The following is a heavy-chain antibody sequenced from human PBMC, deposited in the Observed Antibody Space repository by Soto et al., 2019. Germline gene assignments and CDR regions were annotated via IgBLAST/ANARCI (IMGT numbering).Heavy chain of an antibody. CDR2: IYPGDSDT. Sequence: GESLKISCKGSGYSFTSYWIGWVRQMPGKGLEWMGIIYPGDSDTRYSPSFQGQVTISADKSISTAYLQWSSLKASDTAMYYCARRGQQLPSYYYYGMDVWGQGTTVTVSS. J-gene: IGHJ6*02. CDR3: ARRGQQLPSYYYYGMDV. CDR1: GYSFTSYW. V-gene: IGHV5-51*01. D-gene: IGHD6-13*01.